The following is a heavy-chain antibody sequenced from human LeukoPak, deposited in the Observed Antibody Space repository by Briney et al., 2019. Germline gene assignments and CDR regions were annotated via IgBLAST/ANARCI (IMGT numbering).Heavy chain of an antibody. CDR3: ARTQQKKQWLVRVDRYYYYGMDV. CDR1: GGSISSGGYY. V-gene: IGHV4-61*02. Sequence: SQTLSLTCTVSGGSISSGGYYWSWFRQPAGKGLEWIGRIYATGSTGYNPSLKSRVTISVDTSKNQFSLKLNSVTAADTAVYYCARTQQKKQWLVRVDRYYYYGMDVWGQGTTVTVSS. J-gene: IGHJ6*02. CDR2: IYATGST. D-gene: IGHD6-19*01.